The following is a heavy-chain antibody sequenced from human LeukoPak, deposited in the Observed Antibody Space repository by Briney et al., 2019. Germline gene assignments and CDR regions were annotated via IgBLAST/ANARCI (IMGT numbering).Heavy chain of an antibody. Sequence: SETLSLTCTVSGGSISSYHWSWIRQPPGKGLEWIGYIYYSGSTNYNPSLKSRVTISVDTSKNQFSLKLSSVTAADTAVYYCARAPIAAAGTRWFDPWAREPWSPSPQ. D-gene: IGHD6-13*01. CDR3: ARAPIAAAGTRWFDP. V-gene: IGHV4-59*01. CDR1: GGSISSYH. CDR2: IYYSGST. J-gene: IGHJ5*02.